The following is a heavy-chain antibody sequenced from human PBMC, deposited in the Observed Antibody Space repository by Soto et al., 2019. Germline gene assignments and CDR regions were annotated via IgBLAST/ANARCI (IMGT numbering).Heavy chain of an antibody. CDR1: GGSISSGDYY. D-gene: IGHD3-22*01. CDR2: IYYSGST. Sequence: LSLTCTVSGGSISSGDYYWSWIRQPPGKGLEWIGYIYYSGSTYYDPSLKSRVTISVDTSKNQFSLKLSSVTAADTAVYYCARVPPPYYYDSSGYYLDAFDIWGQGTMVTVSS. CDR3: ARVPPPYYYDSSGYYLDAFDI. J-gene: IGHJ3*02. V-gene: IGHV4-30-4*01.